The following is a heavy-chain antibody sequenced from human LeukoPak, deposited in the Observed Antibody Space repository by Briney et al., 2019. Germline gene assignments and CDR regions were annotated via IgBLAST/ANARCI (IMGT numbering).Heavy chain of an antibody. Sequence: PSETLSLTCAVYGGSFSGYYWSWIRQPPGKGLEWIGEINHSGSTNYNPSLKSRVTISVDTSKNQLSLKLSSVTAADTAVYYCARGALTAMLDYWGQGTLVTVSS. CDR3: ARGALTAMLDY. D-gene: IGHD5-18*01. J-gene: IGHJ4*02. CDR1: GGSFSGYY. V-gene: IGHV4-34*01. CDR2: INHSGST.